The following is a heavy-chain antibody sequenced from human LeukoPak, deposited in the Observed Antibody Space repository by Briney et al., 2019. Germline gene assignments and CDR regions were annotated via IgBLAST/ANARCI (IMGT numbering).Heavy chain of an antibody. V-gene: IGHV4-4*02. CDR1: GGSISSLNL. D-gene: IGHD6-19*01. J-gene: IGHJ4*02. CDR3: AGLEGRYSTDWFYFFDY. Sequence: LETLSLTCIVSGGSISSLNLWSWLRQPPGKGLEWIGETYLGGTTNFNPSLKSRVTILIDKSKNQLSLQLTSVTAADTAVYYCAGLEGRYSTDWFYFFDYWGQGALVTVSS. CDR2: TYLGGTT.